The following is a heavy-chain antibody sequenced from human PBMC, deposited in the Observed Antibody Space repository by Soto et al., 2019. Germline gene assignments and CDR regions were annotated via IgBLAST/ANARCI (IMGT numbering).Heavy chain of an antibody. CDR1: GFTVSSNY. D-gene: IGHD3-3*01. Sequence: GGSLRLSCAASGFTVSSNYMSWVRQAPGKGLEWVSVIYSGGSTYYADSVKGRFTISRDNSKNTLYLQMNSLRAEDTAVYYCATTKGGTIFGVVTAYDYWGQGTLVTVSS. V-gene: IGHV3-66*01. J-gene: IGHJ4*02. CDR2: IYSGGST. CDR3: ATTKGGTIFGVVTAYDY.